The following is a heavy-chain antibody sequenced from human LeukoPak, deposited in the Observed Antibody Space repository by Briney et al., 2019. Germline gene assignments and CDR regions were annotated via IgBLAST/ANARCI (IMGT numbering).Heavy chain of an antibody. V-gene: IGHV1-69*13. J-gene: IGHJ3*02. CDR1: GGTFSSYG. Sequence: GASVKVSCKASGGTFSSYGISWVRQAPGQGLEWMGGSIPIFGTGNYAQKFQGRVTITADESTSTAYLELSSLRSEDTAVYYCARDLISSGYLHDAFDIWGQGTMVTVSS. D-gene: IGHD3-22*01. CDR2: SIPIFGTG. CDR3: ARDLISSGYLHDAFDI.